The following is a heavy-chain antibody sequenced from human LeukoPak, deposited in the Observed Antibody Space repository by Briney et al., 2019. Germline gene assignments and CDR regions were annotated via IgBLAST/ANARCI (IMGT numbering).Heavy chain of an antibody. J-gene: IGHJ4*02. CDR1: GGSISSSSYY. D-gene: IGHD4-17*01. CDR3: ARVSPNTVTTLQYFDY. Sequence: SETLSLTCTVSGGSISSSSYYWGWIRQPPGKGLEWIGSIYYSGSTYYNPSLKSRVTISVDTSKNQFSLKLSSVTAADTAVYYCARVSPNTVTTLQYFDYWGQGTLVTVSS. CDR2: IYYSGST. V-gene: IGHV4-39*01.